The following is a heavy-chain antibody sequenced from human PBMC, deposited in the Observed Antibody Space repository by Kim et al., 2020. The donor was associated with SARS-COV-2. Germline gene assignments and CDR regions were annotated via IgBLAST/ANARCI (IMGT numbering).Heavy chain of an antibody. V-gene: IGHV3-48*01. CDR3: AGRLDY. J-gene: IGHJ4*02. D-gene: IGHD1-26*01. CDR2: SSSSTI. Sequence: SSSSTIYYADSVKGRFTISRDNAKNSLYLQMNSLRAEDTAVYYCAGRLDYWGQGTLVTVSS.